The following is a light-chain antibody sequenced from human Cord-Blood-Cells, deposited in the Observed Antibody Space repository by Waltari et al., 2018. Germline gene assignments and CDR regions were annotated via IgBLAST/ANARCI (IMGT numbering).Light chain of an antibody. CDR1: STDVGGYNY. Sequence: QSALTQPASVSGSPGQSITISCTGTSTDVGGYNYVSWYQQPPGKAPKLMIYDVSNRPSGVFNRFSGSKSGNTASLTISGLQAEDEADYYCSSYTSSSTLYVVFGGGTKLTVL. V-gene: IGLV2-14*01. CDR2: DVS. J-gene: IGLJ2*01. CDR3: SSYTSSSTLYVV.